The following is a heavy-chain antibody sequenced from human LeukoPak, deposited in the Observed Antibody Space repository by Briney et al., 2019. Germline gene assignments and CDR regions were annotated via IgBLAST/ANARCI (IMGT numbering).Heavy chain of an antibody. D-gene: IGHD6-13*01. Sequence: EGSLRLSCAASGFMFSRSWMAWVRQAPGKGLEWVANIKQDGSEKYYVDSVKGRFTISRDNAKNSLYLQMDSLRAEDTAVYYCARSYLYSSSWPYYYGMDVWGQGTTVTVSS. CDR2: IKQDGSEK. CDR1: GFMFSRSW. V-gene: IGHV3-7*01. CDR3: ARSYLYSSSWPYYYGMDV. J-gene: IGHJ6*02.